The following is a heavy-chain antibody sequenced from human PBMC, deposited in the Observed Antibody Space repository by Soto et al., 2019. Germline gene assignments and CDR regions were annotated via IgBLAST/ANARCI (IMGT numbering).Heavy chain of an antibody. J-gene: IGHJ4*02. CDR1: GYTFTSYA. D-gene: IGHD3-22*01. V-gene: IGHV1-3*05. CDR3: ARSSGYYFIDDY. Sequence: QVQLVQSGAEEKKPGASVKVSCKASGYTFTSYAMHWVRQAPGQRLEWMGWINAGNGNTKYSQKFQGRVTITRDTSASTADMELSSLRSEDTAVYYFARSSGYYFIDDYWGQGTLVTVSS. CDR2: INAGNGNT.